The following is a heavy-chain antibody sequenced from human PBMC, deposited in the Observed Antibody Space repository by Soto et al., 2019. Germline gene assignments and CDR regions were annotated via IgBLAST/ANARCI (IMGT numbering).Heavy chain of an antibody. CDR3: ARGQALPFSRGYYYASSGSPDAFDI. CDR1: GGTFSSYA. Sequence: SVKVSCKASGGTFSSYAISWVRQAPGQGLEWMGGIIPIFGTANYAQKFQGRVTITADESTSTAYMELSSLRSEDTAVYYCARGQALPFSRGYYYASSGSPDAFDIWGKGKMVTVSS. J-gene: IGHJ3*02. D-gene: IGHD3-22*01. V-gene: IGHV1-69*13. CDR2: IIPIFGTA.